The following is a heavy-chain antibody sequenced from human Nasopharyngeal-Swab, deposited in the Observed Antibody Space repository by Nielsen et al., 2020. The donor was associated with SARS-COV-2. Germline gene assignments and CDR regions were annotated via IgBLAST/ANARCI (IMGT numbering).Heavy chain of an antibody. J-gene: IGHJ6*02. V-gene: IGHV3-7*01. Sequence: WIRQPPGKGLEWVDNIKQDGSEKYYVDSVKGRFTISRDNAKNSLYLQMNSLRAEDTAVYYCARVHRYYDFWSGYYTGSRGMDVWGQGTTVTVSS. D-gene: IGHD3-3*01. CDR3: ARVHRYYDFWSGYYTGSRGMDV. CDR2: IKQDGSEK.